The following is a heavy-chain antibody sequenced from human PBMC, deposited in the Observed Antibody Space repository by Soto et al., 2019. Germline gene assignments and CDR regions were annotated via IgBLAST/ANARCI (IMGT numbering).Heavy chain of an antibody. CDR2: IYPGDSDN. Sequence: GESLKISCKGSGYSFPSHWIAWVRQMPGKGLEWMGIIYPGDSDNRYSPSFQGQVTISAEKSISTAYLQWSSLKASDTAMYYCARQLSRLSCLDPSGEGTIVTVYS. J-gene: IGHJ5*02. D-gene: IGHD3-16*02. CDR1: GYSFPSHW. V-gene: IGHV5-51*01. CDR3: ARQLSRLSCLDP.